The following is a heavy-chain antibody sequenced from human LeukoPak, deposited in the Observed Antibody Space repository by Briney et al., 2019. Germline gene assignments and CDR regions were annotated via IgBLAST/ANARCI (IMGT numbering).Heavy chain of an antibody. D-gene: IGHD3-10*01. V-gene: IGHV4-39*07. J-gene: IGHJ3*02. Sequence: TSESLSLTCTVSGGSISSSSYYWGWIRQPTGKGLEWIGSIYYSGSTYYNPSLKSRVTISVDTSKNQFSLKLSSVTAADTAVYYCARSDGYGLVGIWGQGTMVTVSS. CDR3: ARSDGYGLVGI. CDR1: GGSISSSSYY. CDR2: IYYSGST.